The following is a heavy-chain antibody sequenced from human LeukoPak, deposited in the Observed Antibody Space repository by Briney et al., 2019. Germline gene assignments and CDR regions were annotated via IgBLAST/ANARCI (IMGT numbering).Heavy chain of an antibody. Sequence: SETLSLTCTVSGDSISGFYCSWIRQPAGKGLQWIGRISTSGSTHYNPSLKSRVTMSVDRSTNEFSLTVRSVTAADTALYYCARGLPSYGDYVDYYFYMDVWGKGTTVTVSS. V-gene: IGHV4-4*07. J-gene: IGHJ6*03. D-gene: IGHD4-17*01. CDR2: ISTSGST. CDR3: ARGLPSYGDYVDYYFYMDV. CDR1: GDSISGFY.